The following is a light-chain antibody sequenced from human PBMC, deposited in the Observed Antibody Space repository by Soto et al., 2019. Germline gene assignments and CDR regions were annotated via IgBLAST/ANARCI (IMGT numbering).Light chain of an antibody. Sequence: DIVVTQSPATLSVSPGERATLSCRASQSVSSNLAWYQQKPGQAPRLLIYGASTRATDIPARFSGSGSGTEFTLTISSLQSEDFAVYYCQHYDTWPPWTFGQGTKVEVK. CDR3: QHYDTWPPWT. J-gene: IGKJ1*01. CDR1: QSVSSN. CDR2: GAS. V-gene: IGKV3-15*01.